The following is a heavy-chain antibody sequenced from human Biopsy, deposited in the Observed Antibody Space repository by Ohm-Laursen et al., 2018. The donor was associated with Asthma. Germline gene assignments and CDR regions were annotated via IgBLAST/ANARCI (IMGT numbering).Heavy chain of an antibody. D-gene: IGHD3-9*01. J-gene: IGHJ6*02. V-gene: IGHV4-30-2*01. CDR2: LFHSGTT. Sequence: SETLSLICTVPGASINSDGYSWNWIRQPPGKGLELIAYLFHSGTTYYNPSLKSRVTISVDRSQRQFSLKVNSVTAADTAVYYCARMNTLIQAANYFSYAMDVWGQGTTVTVSS. CDR1: GASINSDGYS. CDR3: ARMNTLIQAANYFSYAMDV.